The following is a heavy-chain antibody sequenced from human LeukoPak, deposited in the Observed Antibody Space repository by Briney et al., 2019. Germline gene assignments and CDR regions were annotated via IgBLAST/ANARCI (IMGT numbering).Heavy chain of an antibody. CDR2: INHSGST. V-gene: IGHV4-34*01. Sequence: GSLRLSCAASGFTVSSNYMSWIRQPPGKGLEWIGEINHSGSTNYNPSLKSRVTISVDTSKNQFSLKLSSVTAADTAVYYCARGRSHRNGDWFDPWGQGTLVTVSS. D-gene: IGHD2-15*01. CDR3: ARGRSHRNGDWFDP. J-gene: IGHJ5*02. CDR1: GFTVSSNY.